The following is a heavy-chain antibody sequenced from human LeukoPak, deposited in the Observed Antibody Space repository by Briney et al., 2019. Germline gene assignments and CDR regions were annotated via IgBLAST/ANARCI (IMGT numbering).Heavy chain of an antibody. Sequence: GGSLRLSCAASGFTFSNYGMNWVRQAPGKGLEWVAYISSSGSLIYYADSVKGRLTISRDNPGNSLYLQMDSLRAEDTAVYYCARDTMGWNYYGLDVWGHGTTVTVSS. D-gene: IGHD2-15*01. CDR2: ISSSGSLI. V-gene: IGHV3-48*03. CDR3: ARDTMGWNYYGLDV. J-gene: IGHJ6*02. CDR1: GFTFSNYG.